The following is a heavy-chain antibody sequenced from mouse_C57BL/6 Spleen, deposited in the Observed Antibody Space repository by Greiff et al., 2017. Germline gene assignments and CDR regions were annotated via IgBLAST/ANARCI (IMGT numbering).Heavy chain of an antibody. Sequence: QVQLKESGPELVKPGASVKISCKASGYAFSSSWMNWVKQRPGKGLEWIGRIYPGDGDTNYNGKFKGKATLTADKSSSTAYMQLSSLTSEDSAVYFCAREAGTGWYFDVWGTGTTVTVSS. J-gene: IGHJ1*03. CDR2: IYPGDGDT. CDR1: GYAFSSSW. D-gene: IGHD4-1*01. CDR3: AREAGTGWYFDV. V-gene: IGHV1-82*01.